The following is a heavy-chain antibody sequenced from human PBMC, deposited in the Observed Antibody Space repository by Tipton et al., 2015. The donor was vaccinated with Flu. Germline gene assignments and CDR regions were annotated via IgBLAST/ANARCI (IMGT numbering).Heavy chain of an antibody. CDR1: GFTLSSYW. CDR2: IRSDETTE. Sequence: SLRLSCAASGFTLSSYWMSWVRQAPGKGLEWVAHIRSDETTEYADSVKGRFTISRDNSKDMLYLQMNSLRAEDTAVFYCAKSGGFDSWNQGALVIVSP. V-gene: IGHV3-30*02. D-gene: IGHD1-26*01. J-gene: IGHJ4*02. CDR3: AKSGGFDS.